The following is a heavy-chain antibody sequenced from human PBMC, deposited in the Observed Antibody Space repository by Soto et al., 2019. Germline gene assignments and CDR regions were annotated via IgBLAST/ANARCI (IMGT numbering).Heavy chain of an antibody. J-gene: IGHJ6*02. D-gene: IGHD3-3*01. CDR3: ARGSPTAAFWSGQDYHGMDV. CDR2: ISYDGSNK. V-gene: IGHV3-30-3*01. Sequence: VPLVESGGGVVQPGRSLRLSCAASGFTFSSYAMHWVRQAPGKGLEWVAVISYDGSNKYYADSVKGRVTISRDNSKNTLYLQMNSLRAEDTAVYYCARGSPTAAFWSGQDYHGMDVWGQGTPVTVSS. CDR1: GFTFSSYA.